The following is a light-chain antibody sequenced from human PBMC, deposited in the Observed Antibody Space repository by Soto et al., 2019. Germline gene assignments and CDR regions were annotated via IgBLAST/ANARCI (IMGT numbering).Light chain of an antibody. Sequence: EIVLTQSPGTLSLSPGERATLSCRASQSVSSSYLAWYQQKPGQAPRLLIYGASSRATGIPDRFRGSESGTDFTLSISRLEPEDFAVYYCEQYGSSPKTFGQGTKVEL. CDR3: EQYGSSPKT. J-gene: IGKJ1*01. V-gene: IGKV3-20*01. CDR2: GAS. CDR1: QSVSSSY.